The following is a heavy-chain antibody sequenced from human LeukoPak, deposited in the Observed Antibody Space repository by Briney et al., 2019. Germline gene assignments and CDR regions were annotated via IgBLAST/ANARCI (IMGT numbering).Heavy chain of an antibody. CDR1: GGSISSYY. Sequence: SETLSLTCTVSGGSISSYYWSWIRQPPGKGLEWIGLIYYSGSTNYNPSLKTRLHLSVDTSKNRFSLKLSSVTAADTAVYYCASSPRLTTSWFLFDSWGHGTLVTVSS. V-gene: IGHV4-59*08. J-gene: IGHJ5*01. D-gene: IGHD2-2*01. CDR2: IYYSGST. CDR3: ASSPRLTTSWFLFDS.